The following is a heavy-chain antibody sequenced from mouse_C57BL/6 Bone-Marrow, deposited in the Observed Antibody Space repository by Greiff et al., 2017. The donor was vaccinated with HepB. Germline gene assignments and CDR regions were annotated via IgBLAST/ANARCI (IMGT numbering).Heavy chain of an antibody. D-gene: IGHD3-2*02. V-gene: IGHV1-55*01. J-gene: IGHJ4*01. Sequence: QVQLQQPGAELVKPGASVKMSCKASGYTFISYWITWVKQRPGQGLEWIGDIYPGSGSTNYNEKFKSKATLTVDTSSSTAYMQLSSLTSEDSAVYYCARPGTAQAPYYAMDYWGQGTSVTVSS. CDR1: GYTFISYW. CDR3: ARPGTAQAPYYAMDY. CDR2: IYPGSGST.